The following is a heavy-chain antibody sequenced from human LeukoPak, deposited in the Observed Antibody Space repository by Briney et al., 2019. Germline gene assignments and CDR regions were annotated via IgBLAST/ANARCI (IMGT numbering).Heavy chain of an antibody. J-gene: IGHJ4*02. CDR1: GFTFSSYG. D-gene: IGHD3-9*01. Sequence: PGGSLRLFCAASGFTFSSYGMHWVRQAPGKGLEWVAVIWYDGSNKYYVDSVKGRFTISRDNSKSTLYLQMNSLRAEDTAVYYCARDLKALRYFDWLSDWGQGTLVTVSS. CDR3: ARDLKALRYFDWLSD. V-gene: IGHV3-33*01. CDR2: IWYDGSNK.